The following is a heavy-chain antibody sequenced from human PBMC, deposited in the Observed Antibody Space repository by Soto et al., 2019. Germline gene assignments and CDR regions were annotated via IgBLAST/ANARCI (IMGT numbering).Heavy chain of an antibody. Sequence: QVQLVQSGAEVKKPGASVKVSCKASGYTFTGYYMHWVRQAPGQGLEWMGWINPNSGGTNYAQKFQGWVTMTRDTAISTAYMELSRLRSDDTAVYYCARDYGDYYYYGMDVWGQGTTVTVSS. CDR1: GYTFTGYY. D-gene: IGHD4-17*01. J-gene: IGHJ6*02. V-gene: IGHV1-2*04. CDR2: INPNSGGT. CDR3: ARDYGDYYYYGMDV.